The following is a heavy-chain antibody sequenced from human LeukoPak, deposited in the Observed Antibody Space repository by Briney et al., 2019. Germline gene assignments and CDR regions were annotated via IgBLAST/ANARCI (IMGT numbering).Heavy chain of an antibody. CDR2: IYTSGST. Sequence: SETLSLTCTVSGGSISSYYWSWIRQPAGKGLEWIGRIYTSGSTNYNPSLKSRVTMSVDTSKNQFSLKLSFVTAADTAVYYCARGFSSGYDFPFDYWGQGTLVTVSS. V-gene: IGHV4-4*07. CDR1: GGSISSYY. CDR3: ARGFSSGYDFPFDY. D-gene: IGHD5-12*01. J-gene: IGHJ4*02.